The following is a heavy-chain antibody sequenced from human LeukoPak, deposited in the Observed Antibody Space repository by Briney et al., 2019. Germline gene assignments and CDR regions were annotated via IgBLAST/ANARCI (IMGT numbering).Heavy chain of an antibody. CDR1: VSSVPSYG. J-gene: IGHJ6*02. D-gene: IGHD6-6*01. CDR2: MNAHSGNP. V-gene: IGHV1-8*01. CDR3: ASPEYSSFLNGMDV. Sequence: GASETVSCKASVSSVPSYGINWVRQAPRQRLEWMGWMNAHSGNPGYAQKFQRKVNMTRNTSISTAYMERSRLRSEDAAVYVCASPEYSSFLNGMDVWGQGTTVTVSS.